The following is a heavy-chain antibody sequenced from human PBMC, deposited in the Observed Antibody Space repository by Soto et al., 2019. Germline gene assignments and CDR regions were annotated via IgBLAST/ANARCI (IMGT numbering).Heavy chain of an antibody. Sequence: VQLVESGGGLEQPGRSLRLSCVASGFTFDDYAIHWVRQAPGKGLEWVSGISWNSHSIAYADSVTGRFTISRDNAKNALYLQMNSLRAEDTALYYCVKDFHSRSYNNWTAFLDSWGQGTLVAVSS. CDR2: ISWNSHSI. CDR3: VKDFHSRSYNNWTAFLDS. CDR1: GFTFDDYA. D-gene: IGHD2-21*02. J-gene: IGHJ4*02. V-gene: IGHV3-9*01.